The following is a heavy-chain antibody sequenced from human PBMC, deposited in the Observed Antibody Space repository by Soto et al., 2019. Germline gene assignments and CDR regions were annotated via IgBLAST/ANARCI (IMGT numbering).Heavy chain of an antibody. CDR1: GCSISSSSYY. J-gene: IGHJ6*02. D-gene: IGHD3-9*01. CDR3: ARLGVDYDILTGYYAYYYYGMDV. Sequence: SETLSLTCTVSGCSISSSSYYWGWIRQPPGKGLEWIGSIYYSGSTYYNPSLKSRVTISVDTSKNQFSLKLSSVTAADTAVYYCARLGVDYDILTGYYAYYYYGMDVWGQGTTVT. V-gene: IGHV4-39*01. CDR2: IYYSGST.